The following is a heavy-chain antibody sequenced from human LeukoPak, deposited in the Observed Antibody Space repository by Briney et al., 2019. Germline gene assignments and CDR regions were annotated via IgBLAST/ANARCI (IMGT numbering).Heavy chain of an antibody. CDR1: GYSISSGYY. V-gene: IGHV4-38-2*02. Sequence: SETLSLTCTVSGYSISSGYYWGWSRPPPGKGLGGVGSIYHSGSTYYNPSLKSRVTISVDTSKTQFSLKLSSVTAADTAVYYCARGRETDGSGSYLGYYYYGMDVWGQGTTVTVSS. J-gene: IGHJ6*02. D-gene: IGHD3-10*01. CDR3: ARGRETDGSGSYLGYYYYGMDV. CDR2: IYHSGST.